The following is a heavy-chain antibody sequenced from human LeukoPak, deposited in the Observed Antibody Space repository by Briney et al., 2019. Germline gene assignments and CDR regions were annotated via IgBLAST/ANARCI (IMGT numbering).Heavy chain of an antibody. V-gene: IGHV4-30-4*08. D-gene: IGHD3-10*01. CDR2: IYYSGST. Sequence: SETLSLTCTVSGGSINSGDYYWSWIRQLRGKGLEWIGYIYYSGSTYYPPSLRSRVTISVDTSKNQVSLRLSSVTAADTAVYYCARHSNYASGSTAKGLFDYWGQGTLVSVSS. J-gene: IGHJ4*02. CDR3: ARHSNYASGSTAKGLFDY. CDR1: GGSINSGDYY.